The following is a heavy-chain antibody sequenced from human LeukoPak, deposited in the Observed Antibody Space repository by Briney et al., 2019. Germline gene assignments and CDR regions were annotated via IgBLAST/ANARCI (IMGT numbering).Heavy chain of an antibody. Sequence: GGSLRLSCAASGFTFSSYGMSWVRQAPGKGLEWVSAISGSGASTYYADSVKGRFTISRDNAKNTLYLQMNSLRAEDTAVYYCARGPAANSGNYYVGDYWGQGTLVTVSS. D-gene: IGHD1-26*01. CDR1: GFTFSSYG. J-gene: IGHJ4*02. CDR3: ARGPAANSGNYYVGDY. CDR2: ISGSGAST. V-gene: IGHV3-23*01.